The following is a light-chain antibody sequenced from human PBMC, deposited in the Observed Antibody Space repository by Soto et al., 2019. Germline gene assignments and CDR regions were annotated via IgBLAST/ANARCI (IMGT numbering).Light chain of an antibody. CDR3: SSYTSSSTLYV. J-gene: IGLJ1*01. Sequence: QSALTQPASVSGSPGQSITISCIGTSSDIGAYNYVSWYQQHPGKVSKLMIYEVTNRPSGLSNRFSGSKSGNTASLTISGLQAEDEADYFCSSYTSSSTLYVFGTGTKVTVL. CDR2: EVT. V-gene: IGLV2-14*01. CDR1: SSDIGAYNY.